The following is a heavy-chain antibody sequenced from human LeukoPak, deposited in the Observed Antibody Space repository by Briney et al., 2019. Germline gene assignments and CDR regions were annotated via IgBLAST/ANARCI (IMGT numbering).Heavy chain of an antibody. CDR1: GFTFSSYG. D-gene: IGHD6-19*01. V-gene: IGHV3-23*01. Sequence: GALRLSCAASGFTFSSYGMSWVRQAPGKGLEWVSAISGSGGSTYYADSVKGRFTISRDNSKNTLYLQMNSLRAEDTAVYYCAKARQWLVQKVFDYWGQGTLVTVSS. J-gene: IGHJ4*02. CDR2: ISGSGGST. CDR3: AKARQWLVQKVFDY.